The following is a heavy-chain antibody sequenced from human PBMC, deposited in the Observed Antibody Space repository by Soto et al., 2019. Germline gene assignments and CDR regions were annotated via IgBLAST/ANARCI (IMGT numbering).Heavy chain of an antibody. V-gene: IGHV4-31*03. CDR2: IYYIGST. J-gene: IGHJ5*02. D-gene: IGHD5-12*01. CDR1: GGSISSGGYY. Sequence: QVQLQESGPGLVKPSQTLSLTCTVSGGSISSGGYYWSWIRQHPGKGLEWIGYIYYIGSTYYNPSLKSRITGSVDTSKNQFSLKVSSVTAADTAVYYCARVNRGGYDNNWFDPWGQGTLVTVSS. CDR3: ARVNRGGYDNNWFDP.